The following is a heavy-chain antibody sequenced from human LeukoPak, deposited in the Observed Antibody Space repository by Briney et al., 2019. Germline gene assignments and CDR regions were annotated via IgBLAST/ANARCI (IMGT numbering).Heavy chain of an antibody. Sequence: ASVKVSCKASGYTFTDYHIHWVRQAPGQGLEWMGWINPHNGATQYVQKFKGRVTMTTDTSMDTAYMELSRLRFDDTAVYYCARGVVVLISGNWIDPWGQGTLVTVSS. CDR2: INPHNGAT. CDR1: GYTFTDYH. D-gene: IGHD3-3*01. V-gene: IGHV1-2*02. CDR3: ARGVVVLISGNWIDP. J-gene: IGHJ5*02.